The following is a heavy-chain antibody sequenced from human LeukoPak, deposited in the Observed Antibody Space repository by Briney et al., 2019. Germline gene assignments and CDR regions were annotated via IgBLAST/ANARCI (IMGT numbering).Heavy chain of an antibody. Sequence: ASVKVSCKASGYTFTSYDINWVRQATGQGLEWMGWMNPNSGNTGYAQKFQGRVTMTRNTSISTAYMELSSLRSEDTAVYYCAKSWNYYDSSGDDALDIWGQGTMVTVSS. CDR1: GYTFTSYD. J-gene: IGHJ3*02. V-gene: IGHV1-8*01. CDR3: AKSWNYYDSSGDDALDI. CDR2: MNPNSGNT. D-gene: IGHD3-22*01.